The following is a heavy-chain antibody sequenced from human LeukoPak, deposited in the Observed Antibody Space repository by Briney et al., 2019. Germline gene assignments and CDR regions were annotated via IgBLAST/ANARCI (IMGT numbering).Heavy chain of an antibody. CDR1: GGSISSSSSY. CDR2: IYYSGSS. Sequence: PSGTLSLTCSVSGGSISSSSSYWGWIRQPPGKGLEWIGSIYYSGSSFDNPALKSRVTISVDTSKNQFSLKLSSVTAADTAVYYCARHRSGWLQSSFDYWGKGTLVTVS. D-gene: IGHD5-24*01. J-gene: IGHJ4*02. V-gene: IGHV4-39*01. CDR3: ARHRSGWLQSSFDY.